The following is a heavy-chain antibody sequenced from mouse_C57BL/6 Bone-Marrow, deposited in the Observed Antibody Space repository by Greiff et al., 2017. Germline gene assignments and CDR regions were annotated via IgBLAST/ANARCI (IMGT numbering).Heavy chain of an antibody. J-gene: IGHJ4*01. V-gene: IGHV1-76*01. Sequence: VQLQESGAELVRPGASVKLSCKASGYTFTDYYINWVKQRPGQGLEWIASIYPGCGNTYYNEKFTGKATLTAEKSSSTAYMQLSSLTSEYSAVYFCARVYYYGSSYVECAMDYWGQGTSVTVSS. D-gene: IGHD1-1*01. CDR2: IYPGCGNT. CDR1: GYTFTDYY. CDR3: ARVYYYGSSYVECAMDY.